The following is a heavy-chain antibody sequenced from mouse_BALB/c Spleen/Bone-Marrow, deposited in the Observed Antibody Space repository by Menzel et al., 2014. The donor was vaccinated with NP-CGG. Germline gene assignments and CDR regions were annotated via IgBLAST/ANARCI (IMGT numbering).Heavy chain of an antibody. V-gene: IGHV5-9-1*01. CDR3: TRSGGENALDF. CDR1: GFTFSDYA. J-gene: IGHJ4*01. CDR2: ISSGGRYT. Sequence: EVMLVESGGGLVKPGGSLKLSCAASGFTFSDYAMSWVRLTPEKRLGWVATISSGGRYTYYIDSVKGRLTISRDNAKNTLYLQMSSLRSEDTAMFYCTRSGGENALDFWGQGTSVTVSS.